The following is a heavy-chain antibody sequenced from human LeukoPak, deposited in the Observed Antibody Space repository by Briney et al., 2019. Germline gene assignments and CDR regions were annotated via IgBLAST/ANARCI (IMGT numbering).Heavy chain of an antibody. Sequence: PGGSLRLSCAASGFTFSDHYMDWVRQAPGKGLEWVGRTRNRARSYSTEYAASVRGRFTISRDDSKNSLYLQMNSLKTGDTALYYCAKSGSYHAFDIWGQGTMVTVSS. CDR1: GFTFSDHY. V-gene: IGHV3-72*01. CDR3: AKSGSYHAFDI. J-gene: IGHJ3*02. D-gene: IGHD1-26*01. CDR2: TRNRARSYST.